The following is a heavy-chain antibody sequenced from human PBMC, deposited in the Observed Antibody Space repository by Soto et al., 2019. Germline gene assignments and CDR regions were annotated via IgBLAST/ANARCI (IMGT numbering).Heavy chain of an antibody. V-gene: IGHV4-39*01. CDR2: ASYTGAS. CDR1: GASVSSASYL. Sequence: QLQLQESGPGLVKPSETLSLTCSVSGASVSSASYLWGWIRQPPGKGLEWIGSASYTGASYLTPSLQIRVTVSVDTSKNQVFLYLWSLTGADTPLYFSARRVQDGGRFYYVDSCGQGILVTVSS. J-gene: IGHJ4*02. D-gene: IGHD3-22*01. CDR3: ARRVQDGGRFYYVDS.